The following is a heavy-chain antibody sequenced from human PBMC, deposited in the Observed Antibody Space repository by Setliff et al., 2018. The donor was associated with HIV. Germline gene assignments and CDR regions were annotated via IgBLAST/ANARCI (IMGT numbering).Heavy chain of an antibody. CDR1: GGAISSSYYY. Sequence: SETLSLTCTVSGGAISSSYYYWGWIRQPPGKGLQWIGSISYTGKSYYNPALKRRVTVSVDSSKNQFSLNLFSVTAADTAVYYCARPRRVRSRAWYWFDIWGQGTLVTVSS. CDR3: ARPRRVRSRAWYWFDI. J-gene: IGHJ5*02. V-gene: IGHV4-39*01. CDR2: ISYTGKS. D-gene: IGHD6-19*01.